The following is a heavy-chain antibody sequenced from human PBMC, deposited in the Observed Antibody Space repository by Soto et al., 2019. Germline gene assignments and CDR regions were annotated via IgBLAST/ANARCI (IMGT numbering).Heavy chain of an antibody. CDR2: IFYSGST. CDR3: ARGRAGYNPYYFDY. D-gene: IGHD5-12*01. V-gene: IGHV4-59*01. CDR1: GGSISGFY. Sequence: SETLSLTCTVSGGSISGFYWSWIRQPPGEGLEWIGYIFYSGSTNYNPSLKSRVTISEDTSKNQFSLKLSSVTAVDTAVYYCARGRAGYNPYYFDYWGQGTLVTVSS. J-gene: IGHJ4*02.